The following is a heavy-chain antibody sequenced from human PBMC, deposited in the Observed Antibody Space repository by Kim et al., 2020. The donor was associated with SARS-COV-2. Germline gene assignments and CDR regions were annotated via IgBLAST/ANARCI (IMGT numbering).Heavy chain of an antibody. CDR1: GFTFSRYA. J-gene: IGHJ4*02. D-gene: IGHD4-17*01. Sequence: GGSLRLSCAASGFTFSRYAMHWVRQAPGRGLEWVAFISFDGNNKLYAESVKGRFTISRDNSKHTLFLHLTSLRREDAAVYYCAKPLYFYGDYARGIGSWGQGTRVVVSS. CDR2: ISFDGNNK. CDR3: AKPLYFYGDYARGIGS. V-gene: IGHV3-30*18.